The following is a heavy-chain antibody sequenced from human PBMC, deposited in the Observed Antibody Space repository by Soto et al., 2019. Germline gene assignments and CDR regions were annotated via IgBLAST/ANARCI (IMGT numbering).Heavy chain of an antibody. V-gene: IGHV4-59*08. D-gene: IGHD6-13*01. CDR3: PTQSITATGMAAFDI. Sequence: RKNTGKRPELIGFVYYSERTNHNPSLKSRDTITVDTSKNQFSLKLSSVTAADTAVYYCPTQSITATGMAAFDIWGQGTMVTVSS. J-gene: IGHJ3*02. CDR2: VYYSERT.